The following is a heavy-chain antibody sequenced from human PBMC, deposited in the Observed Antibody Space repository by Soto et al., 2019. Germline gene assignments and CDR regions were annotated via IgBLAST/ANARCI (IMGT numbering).Heavy chain of an antibody. Sequence: SLRLSGAPSGGKFRRYRLNWVLQETGKGLEWVSSISSSSSYIYYADSVKGRFTISRDNAKNSLYLQMNSLRAEDTAVYYFSCSEGLQASRQYGLDVSGQ. J-gene: IGHJ6*02. CDR3: SCSEGLQASRQYGLDV. CDR1: GGKFRRYR. D-gene: IGHD2-15*01. CDR2: ISSSSSYI. V-gene: IGHV3-21*01.